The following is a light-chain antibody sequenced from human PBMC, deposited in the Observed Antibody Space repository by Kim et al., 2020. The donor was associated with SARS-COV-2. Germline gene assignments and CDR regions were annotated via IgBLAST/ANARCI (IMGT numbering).Light chain of an antibody. CDR3: HQYGTSPQT. J-gene: IGKJ1*01. V-gene: IGKV3D-20*01. CDR1: QSVYSDY. Sequence: SPGERATPSCGASQSVYSDYLAWYQLKPGLAPKLLIYDAAIRATCIPDRFSGSGSGTDFTLTIVRLESEDFAVYYCHQYGTSPQTFGQGTKVDIK. CDR2: DAA.